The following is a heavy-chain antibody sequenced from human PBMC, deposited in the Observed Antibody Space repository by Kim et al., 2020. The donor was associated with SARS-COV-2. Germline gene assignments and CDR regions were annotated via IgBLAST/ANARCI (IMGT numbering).Heavy chain of an antibody. Sequence: ASVKVSCKTSGYSFTAFYLHWVRQAPGQGLDWLGCINPETGATNYAQNFHGRVTMTRDTSINTAYMDVSVLRANDTAVYYCARGTSRFQRFDYYGMDVWG. CDR3: ARGTSRFQRFDYYGMDV. D-gene: IGHD5-12*01. CDR2: INPETGAT. J-gene: IGHJ6*02. CDR1: GYSFTAFY. V-gene: IGHV1-2*02.